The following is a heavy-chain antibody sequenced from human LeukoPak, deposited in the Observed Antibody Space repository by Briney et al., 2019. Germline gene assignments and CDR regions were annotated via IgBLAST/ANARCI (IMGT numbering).Heavy chain of an antibody. D-gene: IGHD6-19*01. CDR3: ARASYSSGFVD. CDR1: GFTFSSHA. Sequence: GGSLRLSCAASGFTFSSHAMHWVRQAPGKGLEWVAVISYDGSNKYYADSVKGRFTISRDNSKNTLYLQMNSLRAEDTAVYYCARASYSSGFVDWGQGTLVTVSS. CDR2: ISYDGSNK. J-gene: IGHJ4*02. V-gene: IGHV3-30-3*01.